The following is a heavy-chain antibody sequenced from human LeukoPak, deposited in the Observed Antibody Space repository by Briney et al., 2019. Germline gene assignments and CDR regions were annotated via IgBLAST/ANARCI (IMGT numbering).Heavy chain of an antibody. V-gene: IGHV5-51*01. Sequence: GESLKISCKGSGYSFPSYWIGWVRQMPGKGLEWMGIIYPGDSDNRYSPSFQGQVTISADKSISTAYLQWSSLKASDTAMYYCARQQFQGGNWFDPWGQGTLVTVSS. CDR3: ARQQFQGGNWFDP. CDR2: IYPGDSDN. D-gene: IGHD6-19*01. J-gene: IGHJ5*02. CDR1: GYSFPSYW.